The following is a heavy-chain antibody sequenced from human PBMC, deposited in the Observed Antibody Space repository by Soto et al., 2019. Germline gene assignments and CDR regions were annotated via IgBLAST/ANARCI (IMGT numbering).Heavy chain of an antibody. CDR2: VFYSGTP. CDR1: GGSISSSSHY. CDR3: ARQVAPYNWFDP. V-gene: IGHV4-39*01. Sequence: ASETLSLTCTVSGGSISSSSHYWDWIRQPPGKGLEWIGSVFYSGTPYYNPSLKSRVIISVDTSKNQFSLKLSSVSAADTAVYYCARQVAPYNWFDPWGQGTLVTVSS. J-gene: IGHJ5*02.